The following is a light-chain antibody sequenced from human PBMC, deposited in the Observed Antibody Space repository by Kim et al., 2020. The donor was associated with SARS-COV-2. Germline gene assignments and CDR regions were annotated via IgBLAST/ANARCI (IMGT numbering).Light chain of an antibody. CDR3: QQYNSYPYT. CDR2: YAS. V-gene: IGKV1-5*01. Sequence: GDRVTITCRASQSISSWLAWYQQKPGKAPKLLIYYASSLESGVPSRFSGSGSGPEFTLTISSLQPDDFATYYCQQYNSYPYTFGQGTKL. CDR1: QSISSW. J-gene: IGKJ2*01.